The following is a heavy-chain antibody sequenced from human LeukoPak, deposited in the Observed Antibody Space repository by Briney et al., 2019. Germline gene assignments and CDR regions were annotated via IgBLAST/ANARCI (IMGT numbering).Heavy chain of an antibody. CDR2: ISSSGSTI. CDR3: ARDLQYYDSSDAFGY. CDR1: GFTFSSYE. J-gene: IGHJ4*02. D-gene: IGHD3-22*01. V-gene: IGHV3-48*03. Sequence: GGSLRLSCAASGFTFSSYEMNWVRQAPGKGLEWVSYISSSGSTIYYADSVKGRFTISRDNAKNSLYLQMNSLRAEDTAVYYCARDLQYYDSSDAFGYWGQGTLVTVSS.